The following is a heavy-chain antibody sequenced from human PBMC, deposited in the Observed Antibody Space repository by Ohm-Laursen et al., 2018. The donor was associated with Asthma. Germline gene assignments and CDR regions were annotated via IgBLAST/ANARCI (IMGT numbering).Heavy chain of an antibody. D-gene: IGHD3-3*01. CDR3: ARDVMEWYLPAFDF. CDR1: GFAFRSYA. J-gene: IGHJ4*02. V-gene: IGHV3-30-3*01. Sequence: SLRLFCAASGFAFRSYAMHWVRQAPGKGLEWVAVGGSYYDGGLKYYADSVNGRFTVSRDDSKNTLYLQMNSLRPDDTAVYYCARDVMEWYLPAFDFWGQGTLVTVSS. CDR2: GGSYYDGGLK.